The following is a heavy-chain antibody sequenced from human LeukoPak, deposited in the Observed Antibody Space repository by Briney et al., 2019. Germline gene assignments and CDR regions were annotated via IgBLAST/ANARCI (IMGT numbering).Heavy chain of an antibody. CDR2: INPNSGGP. J-gene: IGHJ4*02. V-gene: IGHV1-2*02. CDR3: ARQAGQIGVMAYYFDY. D-gene: IGHD2-21*01. CDR1: GYTFTGDY. Sequence: ASVKVSHKASGYTFTGDYMHWVRQAPGQGLEWVGWINPNSGGPSHAQKFQGSVTMTRDTSISPAYMELSRLRPDDTAVYDCARQAGQIGVMAYYFDYWGQGTLVTVSS.